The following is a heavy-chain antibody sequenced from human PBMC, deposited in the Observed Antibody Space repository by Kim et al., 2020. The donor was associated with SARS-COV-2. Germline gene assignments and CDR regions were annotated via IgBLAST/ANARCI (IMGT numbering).Heavy chain of an antibody. V-gene: IGHV4-34*01. D-gene: IGHD6-6*01. Sequence: SETLSLTCTVYGGSFSSYYWSWIRQPPGKGLEWIGEIYHSGSTNYNPSLKSRVTISVDTSKNQFSLKLSSVTAADTAVYYCARSQLIAAQFDYWGQGTLVTVSS. CDR2: IYHSGST. CDR3: ARSQLIAAQFDY. J-gene: IGHJ4*02. CDR1: GGSFSSYY.